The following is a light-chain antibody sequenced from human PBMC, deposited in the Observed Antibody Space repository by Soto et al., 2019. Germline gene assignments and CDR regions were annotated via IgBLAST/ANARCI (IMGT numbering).Light chain of an antibody. CDR3: SSLTDTGTVM. CDR2: DVS. Sequence: SALTQPASVSGSPGQSFTIPFSGSRRDVGAHHSVSWYQQHPCKAPILILFDVSNQPYGVSNRFSGSKSGNTSSLSISGLQPEDEADYYSSSLTDTGTVMFGGGTQLTVL. J-gene: IGLJ3*02. V-gene: IGLV2-14*03. CDR1: RRDVGAHHS.